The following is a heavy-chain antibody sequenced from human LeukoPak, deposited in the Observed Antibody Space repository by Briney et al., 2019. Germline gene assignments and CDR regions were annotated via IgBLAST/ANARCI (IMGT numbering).Heavy chain of an antibody. CDR1: GFTVSSNY. CDR3: AKDKNRIAAAGNPGDY. Sequence: PGGSLRLSCAASGFTVSSNYMSWVRQAPGKGLEWVSVIYSGGSTYYADSVKGRFTISRDNSKNTLYLQMNSLRAEDTAVYYCAKDKNRIAAAGNPGDYWGQGTLVTVSS. D-gene: IGHD6-13*01. V-gene: IGHV3-66*01. J-gene: IGHJ4*02. CDR2: IYSGGST.